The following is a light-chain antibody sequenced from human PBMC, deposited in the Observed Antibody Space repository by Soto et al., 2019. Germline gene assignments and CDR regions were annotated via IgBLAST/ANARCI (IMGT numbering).Light chain of an antibody. CDR1: SGHSSYA. CDR2: VNIDGSH. V-gene: IGLV4-69*01. J-gene: IGLJ2*01. Sequence: QPVLTQSPSVSASLGASVRVTCTLSSGHSSYAIAWHQQQPDKGPRYLMQVNIDGSHRKGDGIPDRFSGSSSGPERYLTISSLQSEDEADYYCQSWDTGIVVFGGGTQLTVL. CDR3: QSWDTGIVV.